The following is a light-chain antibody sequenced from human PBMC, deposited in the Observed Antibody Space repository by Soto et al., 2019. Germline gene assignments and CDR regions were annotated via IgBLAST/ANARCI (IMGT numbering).Light chain of an antibody. Sequence: QSVLTQPASVSGSPGQSITISCTGTISDVGGYNYVYWHQQHPGKAPKLMIYDVTNRPSGVSDRFSGSKSGNTASLTISGLQAEDEADYYCSSYTSSSTYVFGAGTKSPS. CDR3: SSYTSSSTYV. J-gene: IGLJ1*01. CDR2: DVT. V-gene: IGLV2-14*01. CDR1: ISDVGGYNY.